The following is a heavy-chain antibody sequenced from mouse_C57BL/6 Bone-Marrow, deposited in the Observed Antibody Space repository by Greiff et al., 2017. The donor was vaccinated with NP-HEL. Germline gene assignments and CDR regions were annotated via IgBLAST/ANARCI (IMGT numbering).Heavy chain of an antibody. V-gene: IGHV1-64*01. J-gene: IGHJ3*01. CDR3: ARQLRLMAFAY. CDR2: IHPNSGST. Sequence: VQLQRSGAELVKPGASVKLSCKASGYTFTSYWMHWVKQRPGQGLEWIGMIHPNSGSTNYNEKFKSKATLTVDKSSSTAYMQLSSLTSEDSAVYYCARQLRLMAFAYWGQGTLVTVSA. D-gene: IGHD3-2*02. CDR1: GYTFTSYW.